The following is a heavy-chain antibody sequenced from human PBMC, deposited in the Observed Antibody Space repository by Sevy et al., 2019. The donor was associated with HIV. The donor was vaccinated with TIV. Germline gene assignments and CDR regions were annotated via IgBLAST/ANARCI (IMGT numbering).Heavy chain of an antibody. V-gene: IGHV3-48*02. Sequence: GGSLRLSCAASGFTFSSYSMNWVRQAPGKGLEWVSYISSSSSTIYYAGSVKGRFTISRDNAKNSLYLQMNSLRDEDTAVYYCARDSGGYTAMVRAFDIWGQGTMVTVSS. CDR3: ARDSGGYTAMVRAFDI. CDR2: ISSSSSTI. J-gene: IGHJ3*02. D-gene: IGHD5-18*01. CDR1: GFTFSSYS.